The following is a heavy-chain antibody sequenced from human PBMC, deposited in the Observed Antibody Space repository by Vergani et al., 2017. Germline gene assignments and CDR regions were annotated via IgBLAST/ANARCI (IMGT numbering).Heavy chain of an antibody. CDR1: GFTFDTYT. Sequence: EVQLLVSGGGLVQPGGSRRLSCAGAGFTFDTYTMAYVRQAPGKGLEWVATISSGGGDIFYADSVKGRFTISRDNSKNTLFLQMNSLKDEDTAVYYCTTAWGLYYLHGEYFQYWGRGTLVSV. CDR3: TTAWGLYYLHGEYFQY. D-gene: IGHD3-10*01. V-gene: IGHV3-23*01. CDR2: ISSGGGDI. J-gene: IGHJ1*01.